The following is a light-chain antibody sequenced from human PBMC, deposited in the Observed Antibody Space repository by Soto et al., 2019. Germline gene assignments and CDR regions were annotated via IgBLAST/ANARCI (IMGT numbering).Light chain of an antibody. CDR1: QSVSSN. V-gene: IGKV3-15*01. Sequence: EIVMTQSPATLSVSPGERATLSCRASQSVSSNLAWYQQKPGQAPRLLIYGASTRATGIPARFSGSGAGTQFPLHISSLQSEDFAVYYCQQYNNWPPSTLGQGTKLEIK. J-gene: IGKJ2*01. CDR3: QQYNNWPPST. CDR2: GAS.